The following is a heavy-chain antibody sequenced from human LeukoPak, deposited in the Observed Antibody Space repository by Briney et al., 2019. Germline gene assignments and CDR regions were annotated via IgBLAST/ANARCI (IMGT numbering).Heavy chain of an antibody. D-gene: IGHD3-22*01. CDR2: FDPEDGET. V-gene: IGHV1-24*01. Sequence: ASVKVSCKVSGYTLTELSMHWVRQAPGKGLEWVGGFDPEDGETVYAQKFQGRVTMTEDTSTDTAYMELSSLRSEDTAVYYCATVIANYYDSSGYYNWGQGTLVTVSS. CDR3: ATVIANYYDSSGYYN. J-gene: IGHJ4*02. CDR1: GYTLTELS.